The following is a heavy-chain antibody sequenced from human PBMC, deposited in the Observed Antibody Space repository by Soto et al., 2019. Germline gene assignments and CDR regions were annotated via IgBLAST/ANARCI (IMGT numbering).Heavy chain of an antibody. CDR2: IIPLFGTA. Sequence: QVYLVQSGAEVKKPGSSVKISCKASGGIFSSNTINWVRQAAGQGLEWMGGIIPLFGTANYAEKFQGRVTITADKSTKTEDMELTSLRSADTAVYSCASKAACGGDCYAFDSWGQGTLVTVSS. D-gene: IGHD2-21*02. CDR3: ASKAACGGDCYAFDS. J-gene: IGHJ4*02. CDR1: GGIFSSNT. V-gene: IGHV1-69*06.